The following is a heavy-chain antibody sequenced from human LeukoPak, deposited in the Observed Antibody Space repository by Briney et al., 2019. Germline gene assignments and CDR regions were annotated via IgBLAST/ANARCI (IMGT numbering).Heavy chain of an antibody. CDR1: GGSISSSSYY. J-gene: IGHJ4*02. CDR2: IYYSGST. Sequence: PSETLSLTCTVSGGSISSSSYYWGWIRQPPGKGLEWIGSIYYSGSTYYNPSLKSRVTISVDTSKNQFSLKLSSVTAADTAVYYCARVLLRDWEGHGRFDYWGQGTLVTVSS. CDR3: ARVLLRDWEGHGRFDY. D-gene: IGHD1-26*01. V-gene: IGHV4-39*07.